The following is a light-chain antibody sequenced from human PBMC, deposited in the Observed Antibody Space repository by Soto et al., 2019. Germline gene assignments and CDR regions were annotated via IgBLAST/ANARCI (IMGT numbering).Light chain of an antibody. CDR2: DAS. J-gene: IGKJ1*01. V-gene: IGKV3-11*01. CDR1: QSVSSY. CDR3: QQRSNCPRT. Sequence: EIVLTRSPATLSLSPGDRAALSCRASQSVSSYLAWYQQKPGQPPRLLIYDASNRATGIPARFSGSGSGTDFTLTISNLEPEDFAVYYCQQRSNCPRTIDQGTKVEIK.